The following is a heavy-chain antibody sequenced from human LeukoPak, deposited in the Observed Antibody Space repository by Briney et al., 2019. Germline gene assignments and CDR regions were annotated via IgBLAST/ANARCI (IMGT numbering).Heavy chain of an antibody. CDR2: INHSGST. D-gene: IGHD6-19*01. V-gene: IGHV4-34*01. CDR1: GGSFSGYY. CDR3: ARKGYSSGWYRDY. Sequence: SETLSLTCAAYGGSFSGYYWSWIRQPPGKGLEWIGEINHSGSTNYNPSLKSRVTISVDTSKNQFSLKLSSVTAADTAVYYCARKGYSSGWYRDYWGQGTLVTVSS. J-gene: IGHJ4*02.